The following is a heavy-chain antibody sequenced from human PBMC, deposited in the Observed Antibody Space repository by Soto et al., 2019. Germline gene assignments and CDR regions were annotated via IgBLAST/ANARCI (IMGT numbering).Heavy chain of an antibody. J-gene: IGHJ4*02. D-gene: IGHD1-1*01. Sequence: SLRLSCAAVGFSFSHYEMNWVLHAPGEGLEWVSYINSDGSTIYYADSVKGRFTISRDNAKNILYLQMNDLRTEDTAAYYCTRGPRATSTGTGAFWGQGTLVTVSS. CDR1: GFSFSHYE. V-gene: IGHV3-48*03. CDR2: INSDGSTI. CDR3: TRGPRATSTGTGAF.